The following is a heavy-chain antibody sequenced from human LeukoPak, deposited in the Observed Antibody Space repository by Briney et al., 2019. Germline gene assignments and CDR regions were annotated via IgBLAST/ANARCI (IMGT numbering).Heavy chain of an antibody. J-gene: IGHJ4*02. CDR2: ISYDGSNK. CDR3: ARVDVWELPNFDY. D-gene: IGHD1-26*01. CDR1: GFTFSSYA. V-gene: IGHV3-30-3*01. Sequence: PGGSLRLSCAASGFTFSSYAMHWVRQAPGKELEWVAVISYDGSNKYYADSVKGRFTISRDNSKNTLYLQMNSLRAEDTAVYYCARVDVWELPNFDYWGQGTLVTVSS.